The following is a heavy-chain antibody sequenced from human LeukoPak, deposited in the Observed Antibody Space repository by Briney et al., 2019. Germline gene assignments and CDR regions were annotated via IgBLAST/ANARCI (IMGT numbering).Heavy chain of an antibody. Sequence: SETLPLTCTVSGYSISSGYYWGWIRQPPGKGLEWIGSIYHSGSAYYNPSLKSRVTISVDTSKNQFSLKLISVTAADTAVYYCARDSRQLDYFDYWGQGTLVTVSS. D-gene: IGHD6-6*01. CDR2: IYHSGSA. J-gene: IGHJ4*02. V-gene: IGHV4-38-2*02. CDR1: GYSISSGYY. CDR3: ARDSRQLDYFDY.